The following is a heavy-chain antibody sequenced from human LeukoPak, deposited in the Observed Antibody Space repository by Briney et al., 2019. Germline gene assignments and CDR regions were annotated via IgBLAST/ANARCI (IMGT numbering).Heavy chain of an antibody. CDR2: VRGGNDTP. D-gene: IGHD3-10*01. J-gene: IGHJ4*02. Sequence: GGSLRLSCAASGFTFSSYAMGWVRQAPGKGLEGVLDVRGGNDTPHYAHSVKCRFTIYRDNSKNTLYLQMNSLRAGDTALYYCAKVAYYYGSGSYFQAYFDYWGQGTLVTVSS. CDR1: GFTFSSYA. CDR3: AKVAYYYGSGSYFQAYFDY. V-gene: IGHV3-23*01.